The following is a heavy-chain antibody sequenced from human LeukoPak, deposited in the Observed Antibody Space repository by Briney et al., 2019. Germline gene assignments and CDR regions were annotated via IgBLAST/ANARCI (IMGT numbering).Heavy chain of an antibody. CDR2: ISSSSNTI. CDR1: GFTFSSYS. Sequence: GGSLRLSCAASGFTFSSYSMTWVRQAPGKGLEWISFISSSSNTIFYADSVGGRFTISRDNAKNSLYLQMNRLRAEDTAVYYCARDGVQRGNYYYYMDVWGKGTTVTVSS. CDR3: ARDGVQRGNYYYYMDV. D-gene: IGHD1-1*01. J-gene: IGHJ6*03. V-gene: IGHV3-48*04.